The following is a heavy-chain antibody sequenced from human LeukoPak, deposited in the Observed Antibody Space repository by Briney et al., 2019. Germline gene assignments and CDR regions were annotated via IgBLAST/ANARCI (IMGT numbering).Heavy chain of an antibody. CDR2: IYYSGST. V-gene: IGHV4-31*03. CDR3: ARLGDSSGYYGDDLYDFDY. CDR1: GGSISSGGYY. D-gene: IGHD3-22*01. Sequence: SQTLSPTCTVSGGSISSGGYYWSWIRQHPGKGLEWIGYIYYSGSTYYNPSLKSRVTISVDTSKNQFSLKLSSVTAADTAVYYCARLGDSSGYYGDDLYDFDYWGQGTLVTVSS. J-gene: IGHJ4*02.